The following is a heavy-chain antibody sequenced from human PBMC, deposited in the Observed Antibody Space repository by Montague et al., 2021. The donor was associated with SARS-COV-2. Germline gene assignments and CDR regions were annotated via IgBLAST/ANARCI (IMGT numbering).Heavy chain of an antibody. CDR2: TYYSGVA. Sequence: SETLSLTCTVSGDSMRSSNWNWIRQPPGKGLEYIGYTYYSGVANYNPSLRSRVTISLDTSKTQFSLNLRSVTAADTAVYYCASSVVGGTYRHTRWFDPWGQGTLVTVFS. CDR3: ASSVVGGTYRHTRWFDP. V-gene: IGHV4-59*13. D-gene: IGHD3-16*02. CDR1: GDSMRSSN. J-gene: IGHJ5*02.